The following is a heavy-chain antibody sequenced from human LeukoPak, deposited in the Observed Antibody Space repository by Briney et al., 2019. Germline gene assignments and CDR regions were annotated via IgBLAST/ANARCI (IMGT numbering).Heavy chain of an antibody. CDR3: AKDSSYGSGSYLDY. D-gene: IGHD3-10*01. J-gene: IGHJ4*02. CDR1: GFTFSSYG. CDR2: ISYDGSNK. V-gene: IGHV3-30*18. Sequence: RGGSLRLSCAASGFTFSSYGMHWVRQAPGKGLEWVAVISYDGSNKYYADSVRGRFTISRDNSKNTLYLQMNSLRAEDTAVYYCAKDSSYGSGSYLDYWGQGTLVTVSS.